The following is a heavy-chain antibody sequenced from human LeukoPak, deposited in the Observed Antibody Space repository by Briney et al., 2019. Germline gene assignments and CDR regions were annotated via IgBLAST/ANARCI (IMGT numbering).Heavy chain of an antibody. Sequence: SETLSLTCTVSGGSINSYYWSWIRQPAGKGVEWIGRIYTSGSSNYNPSLKSRVTMSVDTSKNQFSLRLTSVTAADTAVYYCARAAYGDYRYYYFYLDVWGKGTTVTVSS. J-gene: IGHJ6*03. D-gene: IGHD4-17*01. CDR3: ARAAYGDYRYYYFYLDV. V-gene: IGHV4-4*07. CDR1: GGSINSYY. CDR2: IYTSGSS.